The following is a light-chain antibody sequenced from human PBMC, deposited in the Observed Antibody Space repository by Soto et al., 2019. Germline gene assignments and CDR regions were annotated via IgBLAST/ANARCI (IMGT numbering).Light chain of an antibody. V-gene: IGLV2-8*01. J-gene: IGLJ2*01. Sequence: QSVLTQPPSASGSPGQSVTISCTGTSSDVGGYNYVSWYQQHPGKAPKLMIYEVSKRPSGVPDRFSGSKSGNTASLTVSGLQAEAEADYYCSSYAGSNNYVVFGGGPQLTVL. CDR1: SSDVGGYNY. CDR3: SSYAGSNNYVV. CDR2: EVS.